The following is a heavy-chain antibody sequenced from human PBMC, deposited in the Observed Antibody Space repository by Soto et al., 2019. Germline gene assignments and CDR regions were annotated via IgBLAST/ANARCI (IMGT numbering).Heavy chain of an antibody. CDR1: GFTFSSYG. CDR3: AKFADGSSSWYNDY. J-gene: IGHJ4*02. D-gene: IGHD6-13*01. V-gene: IGHV3-30*18. Sequence: QVQLVESGGGVVQPGRSLRLSCAASGFTFSSYGMHWVRQAPGKGLEWVAVISYDGSNKYYADSVKGRFTISRDNSKNTLYLQMNSLRAEDTAVYYCAKFADGSSSWYNDYWGQGTLVTVSS. CDR2: ISYDGSNK.